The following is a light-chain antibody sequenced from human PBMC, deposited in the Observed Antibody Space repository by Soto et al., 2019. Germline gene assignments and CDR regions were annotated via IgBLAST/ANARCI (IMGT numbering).Light chain of an antibody. CDR3: CSYTSSTNYV. J-gene: IGLJ1*01. V-gene: IGLV2-14*01. CDR2: EVS. CDR1: SSDISIYNY. Sequence: QSALTQPASVSGSPGQSTTISCTGTSSDISIYNYVSWYQQHPGKAPKLIIYEVSNRPSGISNRFSGAKSGNTASLTISVLQVEDEADYYCCSYTSSTNYVFGAGTKVTVL.